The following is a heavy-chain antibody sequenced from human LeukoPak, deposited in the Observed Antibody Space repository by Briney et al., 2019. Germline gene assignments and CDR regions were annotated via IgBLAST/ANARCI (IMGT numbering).Heavy chain of an antibody. CDR2: INHSGST. CDR1: GGSFSGYY. Sequence: PSETLSLTCAVYGGSFSGYYWSWIRQPPGKGLEWIGEINHSGSTNYNPSLKSRVTISVDTSKNQFSLKLSSVTAADTAVYYCARGRGGYYGSGGPKWVDYWGQGTLVTVSS. CDR3: ARGRGGYYGSGGPKWVDY. V-gene: IGHV4-34*01. J-gene: IGHJ4*02. D-gene: IGHD3-10*01.